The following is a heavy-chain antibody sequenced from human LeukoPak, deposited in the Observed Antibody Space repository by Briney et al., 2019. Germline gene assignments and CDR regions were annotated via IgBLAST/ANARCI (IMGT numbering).Heavy chain of an antibody. V-gene: IGHV4-39*07. D-gene: IGHD6-13*01. Sequence: SETLSFTCTVSGYSISSSSYYWGWIRQPPGKGLEWIGSIYHSGSTYYNPSLKSRVTISVDTSKNQFSLKLSSVTAADTAVYYCARVGLGDHRQQLVPIYYFDYWGQGTLVTVSS. J-gene: IGHJ4*02. CDR3: ARVGLGDHRQQLVPIYYFDY. CDR1: GYSISSSSYY. CDR2: IYHSGST.